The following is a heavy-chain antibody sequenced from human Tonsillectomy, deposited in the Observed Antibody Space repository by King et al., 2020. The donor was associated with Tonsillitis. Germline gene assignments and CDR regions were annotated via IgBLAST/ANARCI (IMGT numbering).Heavy chain of an antibody. J-gene: IGHJ4*02. CDR2: IIPIFGTA. CDR3: TRSNPGLWFFDF. V-gene: IGHV1-69*01. CDR1: GGTPSNYA. D-gene: IGHD5-18*01. Sequence: QLVQSGADVKKPGSSVKVSCKASGGTPSNYALSWVRQAPGQGLEWMGGIIPIFGTANYAQKFQGRVTITADESTGTAYMELSSLRSEDTAVYYCTRSNPGLWFFDFWGQGTLVTVSS.